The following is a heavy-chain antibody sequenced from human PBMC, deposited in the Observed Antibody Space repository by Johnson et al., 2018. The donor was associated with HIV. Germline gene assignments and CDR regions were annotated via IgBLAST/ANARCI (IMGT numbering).Heavy chain of an antibody. CDR2: IRYDGSNK. Sequence: QEQLVVSGGRVVRPGGSLRLSCAAFGFTFRSYGMHWVRQAPGKGMAWVAFIRYDGSNKYYADSVKGRFTISRDNSKNTLYLQMNSLRTEDTAVYYCAARGLWTYDAFDIWGQGTMVTVSS. J-gene: IGHJ3*02. V-gene: IGHV3-30*02. D-gene: IGHD4/OR15-4a*01. CDR1: GFTFRSYG. CDR3: AARGLWTYDAFDI.